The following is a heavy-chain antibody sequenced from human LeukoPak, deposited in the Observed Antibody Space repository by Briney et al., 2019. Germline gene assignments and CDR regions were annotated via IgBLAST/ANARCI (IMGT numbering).Heavy chain of an antibody. D-gene: IGHD2-2*01. Sequence: SETLSLTCAVYGGSFSGYYWSWIRQPAGKGLEWIGRMYTSGATNYNPSLKSRATMSVDTSKNQLSLRLSSVTAADRAVYYCAREGPAASTFFYYFMDVWGKGTTVTVSS. CDR3: AREGPAASTFFYYFMDV. J-gene: IGHJ6*03. CDR1: GGSFSGYY. CDR2: MYTSGAT. V-gene: IGHV4-4*07.